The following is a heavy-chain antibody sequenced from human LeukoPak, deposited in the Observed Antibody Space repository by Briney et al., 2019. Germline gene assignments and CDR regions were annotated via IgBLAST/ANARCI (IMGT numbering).Heavy chain of an antibody. CDR2: IYHSGST. CDR3: ASYDSSATFDY. J-gene: IGHJ4*02. Sequence: PSQTLSLTCAVSGGSINSGGYSWSWIRQPPGKGLEWIGYIYHSGSTYYNPSLKSRVTISVDRSKNQFSLKLSSVTAADTAVYYCASYDSSATFDYWGQGTLVTVSS. D-gene: IGHD3-22*01. CDR1: GGSINSGGYS. V-gene: IGHV4-30-2*01.